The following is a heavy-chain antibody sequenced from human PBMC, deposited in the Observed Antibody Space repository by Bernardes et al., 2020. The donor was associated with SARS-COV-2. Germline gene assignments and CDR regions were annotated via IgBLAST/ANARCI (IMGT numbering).Heavy chain of an antibody. CDR1: GYSFTSYW. D-gene: IGHD3-3*01. V-gene: IGHV5-51*01. J-gene: IGHJ5*02. CDR2: IYPGDSDT. CDR3: ARLITIFGVDTGGWFDP. Sequence: GESLKISCKGSGYSFTSYWIGWVRQMPGKGLEWMGIIYPGDSDTRYSPSFQGQVTISADKSISTAYLQWSSLKASDTAMYYCARLITIFGVDTGGWFDPWGQGTLVTVSS.